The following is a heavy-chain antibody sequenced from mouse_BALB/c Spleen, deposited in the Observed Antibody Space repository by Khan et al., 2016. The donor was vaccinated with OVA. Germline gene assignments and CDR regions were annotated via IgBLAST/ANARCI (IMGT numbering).Heavy chain of an antibody. CDR2: INTHSGVP. D-gene: IGHD2-14*01. CDR3: ARGGAAFYRNDGGAMDS. Sequence: QVQLKQSGPELKKPGETVRISCKASGYTFTTAGVQWVQKMPGKGLKWIGWINTHSGVPKYAEDFKGRFVFSLETSASTAYLQITNLKNEDMATYFCARGGAAFYRNDGGAMDSWGQGTSVTVSA. J-gene: IGHJ4*01. CDR1: GYTFTTAG. V-gene: IGHV9-4*02.